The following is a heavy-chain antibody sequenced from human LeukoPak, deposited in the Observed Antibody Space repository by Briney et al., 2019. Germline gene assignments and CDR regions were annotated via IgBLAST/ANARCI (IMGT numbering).Heavy chain of an antibody. CDR2: IYYSGST. Sequence: SETLSLTCAVYGGSISSSSYYWGWIRQPPGKGLEWIGSIYYSGSTYYNPSLKSRVTISVDTSKNQFSLKLSSVTAADTAVYYCARSTVVTHNWFDPWGQGTLVTVSS. CDR3: ARSTVVTHNWFDP. J-gene: IGHJ5*02. V-gene: IGHV4-39*01. CDR1: GGSISSSSYY. D-gene: IGHD4-23*01.